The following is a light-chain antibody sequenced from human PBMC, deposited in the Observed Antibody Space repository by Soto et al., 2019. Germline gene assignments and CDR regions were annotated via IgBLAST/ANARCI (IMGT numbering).Light chain of an antibody. Sequence: PATLSVSPGERATLSCRASQTVGNNLAWYQHRPGQAPRLLIYGASTRATGIPARFSGSGSGTEFTLTISRLEPEDFAVYYCQQYGSSGTFGQGTKVDIK. J-gene: IGKJ1*01. CDR1: QTVGNN. V-gene: IGKV3-15*01. CDR2: GAS. CDR3: QQYGSSGT.